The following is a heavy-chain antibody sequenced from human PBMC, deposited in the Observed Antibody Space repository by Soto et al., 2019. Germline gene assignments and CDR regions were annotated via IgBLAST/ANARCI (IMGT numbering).Heavy chain of an antibody. CDR2: IYYSGST. V-gene: IGHV4-59*08. CDR3: ASRTISSSWPTLFDY. CDR1: GGSISSYY. J-gene: IGHJ4*02. Sequence: SETLSLTCTVAGGSISSYYWSWIRQPPGKGLEWIGYIYYSGSTNYNPSLKSRVTISVDTSKNQFSLKLSSVTAADTAVYYCASRTISSSWPTLFDYWGQGTLVTVSS. D-gene: IGHD6-13*01.